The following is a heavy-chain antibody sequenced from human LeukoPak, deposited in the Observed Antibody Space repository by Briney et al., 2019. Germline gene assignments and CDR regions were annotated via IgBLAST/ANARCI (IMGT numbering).Heavy chain of an antibody. V-gene: IGHV3-23*01. D-gene: IGHD2-15*01. CDR2: IRGTADNA. J-gene: IGHJ4*02. CDR1: GFTFSNYS. Sequence: GGSLRLSCAASGFTFSNYSMSWVRQAPGKGLEWVSAIRGTADNAYYADSVKGRFTISRENSKSTLYLQMNSLRAEDTAVYYCAKRGYCSGVACYSGAAPHFDYWGQGTLVTVSS. CDR3: AKRGYCSGVACYSGAAPHFDY.